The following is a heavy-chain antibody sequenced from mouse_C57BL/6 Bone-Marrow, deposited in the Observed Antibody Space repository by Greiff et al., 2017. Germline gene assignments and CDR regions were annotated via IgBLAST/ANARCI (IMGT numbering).Heavy chain of an antibody. D-gene: IGHD1-1*01. CDR1: GYTFTSYW. Sequence: QVQLQQPGAELVKPGASVKLSCKASGYTFTSYWMHWVKQRPGQGLEWIGMIHPNSGSTNYNEKFKSKATLTVDKSSSTAYMQLSSLTSEDSAVXYCARRGTTVVHYYAMDYWGQGTSGTVSS. CDR2: IHPNSGST. CDR3: ARRGTTVVHYYAMDY. V-gene: IGHV1-64*01. J-gene: IGHJ4*01.